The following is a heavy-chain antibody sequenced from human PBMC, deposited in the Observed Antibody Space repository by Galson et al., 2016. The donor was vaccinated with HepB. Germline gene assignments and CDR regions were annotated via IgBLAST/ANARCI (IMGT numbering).Heavy chain of an antibody. Sequence: SLRLSCAASGFTFSSYGMNWVRQAPGKGLEWVSSISSSSTYIYYADSVKGRCTISRDNAKNSLYLQMNSLRAEDTAVYYCARGGAVASFYLRGQTDFDLWGRGTLVTVSS. J-gene: IGHJ2*01. CDR2: ISSSSTYI. D-gene: IGHD6-19*01. V-gene: IGHV3-21*01. CDR1: GFTFSSYG. CDR3: ARGGAVASFYLRGQTDFDL.